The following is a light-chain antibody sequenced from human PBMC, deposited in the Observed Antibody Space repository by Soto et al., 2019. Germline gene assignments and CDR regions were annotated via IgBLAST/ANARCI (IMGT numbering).Light chain of an antibody. Sequence: DIQMPQSPSSLSASVGDRVTITCRASQGISTYLVWYQQRQGRAPKLLIYDASSLLSGVPSRFSGSGSGTDFTLTISSLQPEDFATYYCQQSYRTPYTFGQGTKLETK. J-gene: IGKJ2*01. CDR3: QQSYRTPYT. V-gene: IGKV1-39*01. CDR2: DAS. CDR1: QGISTY.